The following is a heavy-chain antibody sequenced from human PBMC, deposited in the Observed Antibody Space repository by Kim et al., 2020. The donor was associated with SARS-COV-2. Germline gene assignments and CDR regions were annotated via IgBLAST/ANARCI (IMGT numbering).Heavy chain of an antibody. Sequence: GGSLRLSCVASGFTFSGSAMHWVRQASGKGLEWVGRIRSKANSYATAYAASVKGRFTISRDDSKNTAYLQMNSLKTEDTAVYYCTSGAARPVAFDIWGQGTMVTVSS. D-gene: IGHD6-6*01. J-gene: IGHJ3*02. CDR2: IRSKANSYAT. V-gene: IGHV3-73*01. CDR3: TSGAARPVAFDI. CDR1: GFTFSGSA.